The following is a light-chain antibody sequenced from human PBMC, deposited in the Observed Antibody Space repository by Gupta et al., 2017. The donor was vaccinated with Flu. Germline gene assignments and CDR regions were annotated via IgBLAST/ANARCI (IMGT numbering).Light chain of an antibody. CDR2: SAS. V-gene: IGKV1-33*01. CDR3: QQVYSLPVA. Sequence: PASRSASVGDRVTITGQASQDINNYLNWYQHKPGKAPELLIYSASYVETGVPSRFSGSGSGTDFTFTISSLQPEDAATYYCQQVYSLPVAFGSGTKVEIK. CDR1: QDINNY. J-gene: IGKJ3*01.